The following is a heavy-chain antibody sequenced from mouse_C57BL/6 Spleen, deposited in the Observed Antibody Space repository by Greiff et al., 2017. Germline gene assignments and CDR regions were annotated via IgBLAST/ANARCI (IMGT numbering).Heavy chain of an antibody. CDR2: IDPSDSYT. D-gene: IGHD1-1*01. Sequence: QVQLQQPGAELVMPGASVKLSCKASGYTFTSYWMHWVKQRPGQGLEWIGEIDPSDSYTNYNQKFKGKSKLTVDTSSSTAYMQLSSLTSEDSAVXYCARKGFYYGSSYGYFDVWGTGTTVTVSS. CDR1: GYTFTSYW. CDR3: ARKGFYYGSSYGYFDV. J-gene: IGHJ1*03. V-gene: IGHV1-69*01.